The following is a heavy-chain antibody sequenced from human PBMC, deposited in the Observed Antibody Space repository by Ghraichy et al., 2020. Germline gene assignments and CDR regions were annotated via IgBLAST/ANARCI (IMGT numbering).Heavy chain of an antibody. Sequence: GASLNISCAASGFTFSSYWMHWVRQAPGKGLVWVSRISSDGTTTSYADSVKGRFTISRGNAKNTLYLQMNSLRAEDTAVYYCTRAGEEDMVGANDAFDIGGRGTLATVSS. CDR3: TRAGEEDMVGANDAFDI. D-gene: IGHD1-26*01. CDR1: GFTFSSYW. J-gene: IGHJ3*02. V-gene: IGHV3-74*01. CDR2: ISSDGTTT.